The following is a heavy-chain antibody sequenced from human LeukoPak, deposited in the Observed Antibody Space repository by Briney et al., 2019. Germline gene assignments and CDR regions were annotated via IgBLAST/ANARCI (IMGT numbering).Heavy chain of an antibody. CDR3: ARDRERSGRFGY. CDR2: INTDGSSP. V-gene: IGHV3-74*01. J-gene: IGHJ4*02. Sequence: GGSLRLSCAASGFTFSACWMHWVRQAPGKGLVWVSRINTDGSSPTYAASVKGRFTISRDNAKNSLYLQMNSLRAEDTAVYYCARDRERSGRFGYWGQGTLVTASS. CDR1: GFTFSACW. D-gene: IGHD1-26*01.